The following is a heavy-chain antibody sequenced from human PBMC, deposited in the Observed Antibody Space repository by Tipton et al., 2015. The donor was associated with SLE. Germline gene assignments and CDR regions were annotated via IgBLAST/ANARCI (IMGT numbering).Heavy chain of an antibody. J-gene: IGHJ4*02. Sequence: GLVKPSETLSLTCTVSGGSISSSSYYWGWIRQPPGKGLEWIGSIYYSGSTYYNPSLKSRVTISVDTSKNQFSLKLSSVTAADTAVYYCAKYSSSSDYWGQGTLVTVSS. V-gene: IGHV4-39*07. CDR3: AKYSSSSDY. CDR1: GGSISSSSYY. D-gene: IGHD6-6*01. CDR2: IYYSGST.